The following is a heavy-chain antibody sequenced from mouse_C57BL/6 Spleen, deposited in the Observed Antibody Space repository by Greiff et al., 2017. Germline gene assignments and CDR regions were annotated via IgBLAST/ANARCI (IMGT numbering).Heavy chain of an antibody. CDR2: IDPNSGGT. D-gene: IGHD1-1*01. Sequence: QVQLQQPGAELVKPGASVKLSCKASGYTFTSYWMHWVKQRPGRGLEWIGRIDPNSGGTKYNGKFKGKATLTADKSSSTAYMQLSSLTSEDSAVYFCARSYYYGSSAPYFDVWGTGTTVTVSS. V-gene: IGHV1-62-3*01. CDR1: GYTFTSYW. J-gene: IGHJ1*03. CDR3: ARSYYYGSSAPYFDV.